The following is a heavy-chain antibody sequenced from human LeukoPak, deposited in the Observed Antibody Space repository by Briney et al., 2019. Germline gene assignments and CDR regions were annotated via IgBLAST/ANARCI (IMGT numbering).Heavy chain of an antibody. V-gene: IGHV3-23*01. J-gene: IGHJ4*02. CDR2: ISGSGGST. CDR3: AKNFKKTIAVACYFDY. Sequence: GGSLRLSCAASGFTFSSYATSWVRQAPGKGLEWVSAISGSGGSTYYADSVKGRFTISRDNSKNTLYLQMNSLRAEDTAVYYCAKNFKKTIAVACYFDYWGQGTLVTVSS. CDR1: GFTFSSYA. D-gene: IGHD6-19*01.